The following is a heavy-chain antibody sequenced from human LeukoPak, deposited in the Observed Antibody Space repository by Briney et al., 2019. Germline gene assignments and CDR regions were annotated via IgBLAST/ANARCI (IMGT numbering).Heavy chain of an antibody. D-gene: IGHD6-13*01. Sequence: SETLSLTCTVSGGSISSSSYYWGWIRQPPGKGLEWIGYIYYSGSTNYNPSLKSRVTISVDTSKNQFSLKLSSVTAADTAVYYCARGGIAAAGYYYYYMDVWGKGTTVTVSS. V-gene: IGHV4-61*05. CDR2: IYYSGST. CDR1: GGSISSSSYY. J-gene: IGHJ6*03. CDR3: ARGGIAAAGYYYYYMDV.